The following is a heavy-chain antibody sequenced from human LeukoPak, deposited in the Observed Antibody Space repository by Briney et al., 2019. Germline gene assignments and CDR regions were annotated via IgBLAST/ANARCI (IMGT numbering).Heavy chain of an antibody. D-gene: IGHD5-18*01. CDR3: AKGGYSYGARDAFDT. CDR2: ISSTGGTI. Sequence: PGGSLRLSCAASGFTFRNYLMNWVRQAPGKGLEWVSFISSTGGTIYYADSVKGRFTVSRDNSKNTLCLQMNTLRAEDTAVYYCAKGGYSYGARDAFDTWGQGTMVTVSS. CDR1: GFTFRNYL. V-gene: IGHV3-23*01. J-gene: IGHJ3*02.